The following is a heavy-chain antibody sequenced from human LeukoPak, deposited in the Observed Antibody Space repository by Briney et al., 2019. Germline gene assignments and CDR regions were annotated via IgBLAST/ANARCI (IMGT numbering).Heavy chain of an antibody. CDR1: GFTFTNYA. Sequence: PGGSLRLSCAASGFTFTNYAMSWVRQAPGKGLEWVSGMSGRGLSTYYADSVKGRFTISSDNSKKQLYLQMNSLRAEDTAIYYCAKDCNGGNCYIDYWGQGTLVTVAS. CDR2: MSGRGLST. V-gene: IGHV3-23*01. CDR3: AKDCNGGNCYIDY. D-gene: IGHD2-15*01. J-gene: IGHJ4*02.